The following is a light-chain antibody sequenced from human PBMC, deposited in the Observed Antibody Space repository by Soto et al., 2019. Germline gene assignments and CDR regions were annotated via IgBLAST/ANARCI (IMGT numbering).Light chain of an antibody. CDR1: QTSATF. CDR2: EAT. CDR3: QESYSSLWGT. J-gene: IGKJ1*01. V-gene: IGKV1-39*01. Sequence: DIQMTQIPSSLSASVGDRVTVTCRTSQTSATFINWYQQKPGAAPRLLIYEATNLQSGVPSRFSGSGSGTDFALTISSLQPEDFATYYCQESYSSLWGTCGQGTKVDIK.